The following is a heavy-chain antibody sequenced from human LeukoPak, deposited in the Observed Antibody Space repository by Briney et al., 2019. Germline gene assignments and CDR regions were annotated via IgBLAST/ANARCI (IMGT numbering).Heavy chain of an antibody. Sequence: SETLSLTCTVSGGSISSYYWSWIRQPAGKGLEWIGRIYTSGSTNYNPSLKSRVTMSVDTSKNQFSLKLSSVTAADTAVYYCARDTPYCSGGSCYSGPFDYWGQGTLVTVSS. CDR2: IYTSGST. CDR3: ARDTPYCSGGSCYSGPFDY. J-gene: IGHJ4*02. D-gene: IGHD2-15*01. V-gene: IGHV4-4*07. CDR1: GGSISSYY.